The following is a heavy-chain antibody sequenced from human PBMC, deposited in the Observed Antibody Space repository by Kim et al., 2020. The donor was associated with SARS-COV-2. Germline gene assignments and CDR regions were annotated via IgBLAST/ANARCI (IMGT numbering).Heavy chain of an antibody. V-gene: IGHV3-13*01. CDR3: ARGRAFDI. CDR2: IGTAGDT. Sequence: GGSLRLSCAASGFTFSSYDMHWVRQATGKGLEWVSAIGTAGDTYYPASVKGRFTISRENAKNSLYLHMNTLRAGATAVFYCARGRAFDIWGQGTLVTVSS. CDR1: GFTFSSYD. J-gene: IGHJ3*02.